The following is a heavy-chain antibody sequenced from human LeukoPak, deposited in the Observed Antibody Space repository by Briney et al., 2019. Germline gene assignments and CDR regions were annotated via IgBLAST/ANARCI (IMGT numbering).Heavy chain of an antibody. D-gene: IGHD3-22*01. J-gene: IGHJ3*02. CDR1: GGTFSSYA. Sequence: SVKVSCKASGGTFSSYAISWVRQAPGQGLEWMGRIIPILGIANYAQKFQGRVTITADKSTSTAYMELSSLRSEDTAVCYCARDAPLTMIVVVVNAFDIWGQGTMVTVSS. CDR2: IIPILGIA. V-gene: IGHV1-69*04. CDR3: ARDAPLTMIVVVVNAFDI.